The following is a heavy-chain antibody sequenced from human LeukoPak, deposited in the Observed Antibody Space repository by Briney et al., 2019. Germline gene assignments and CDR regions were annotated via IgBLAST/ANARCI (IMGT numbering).Heavy chain of an antibody. Sequence: ASVKVSCKASGYTFTGYYMHWVRQAPGQGLEWMGWINPNSGGTNYAQKFQGRVTMTRDTSISTAYMELSRLRSDDTAVYYCARVDYSIKSPLYYYYYYMDVWGKGTTVTVSS. J-gene: IGHJ6*03. CDR1: GYTFTGYY. D-gene: IGHD4-11*01. CDR2: INPNSGGT. CDR3: ARVDYSIKSPLYYYYYYMDV. V-gene: IGHV1-2*02.